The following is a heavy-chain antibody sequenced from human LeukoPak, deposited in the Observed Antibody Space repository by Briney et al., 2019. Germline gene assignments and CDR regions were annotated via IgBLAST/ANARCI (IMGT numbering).Heavy chain of an antibody. CDR2: ISSSSSTI. V-gene: IGHV3-48*02. CDR3: ARDRCSGGSCYDYYYYYGMDV. D-gene: IGHD2-15*01. Sequence: GGSLRLSCAASGFTFNSYSMNWVRQAPGKGLEWVSYISSSSSTIYYADSVKGRFTISRDNAKNSLYLQMNSLRDEDTAVYYCARDRCSGGSCYDYYYYYGMDVWGQGTTVTVSS. CDR1: GFTFNSYS. J-gene: IGHJ6*02.